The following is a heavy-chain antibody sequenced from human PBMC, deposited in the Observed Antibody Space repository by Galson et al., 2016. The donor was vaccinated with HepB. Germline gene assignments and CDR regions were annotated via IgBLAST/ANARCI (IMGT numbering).Heavy chain of an antibody. CDR1: GGTFTTYP. D-gene: IGHD5-24*01. Sequence: SVKVSCKASGGTFTTYPISWVRQAPGQGLEWMGGIIPLFGTSNYAQKFQGRVTITADASTSTAYMELSNLRSEDTAVYYCARSRDGYNYGYWGQGTLVTVSS. CDR3: ARSRDGYNYGY. V-gene: IGHV1-69*13. CDR2: IIPLFGTS. J-gene: IGHJ4*02.